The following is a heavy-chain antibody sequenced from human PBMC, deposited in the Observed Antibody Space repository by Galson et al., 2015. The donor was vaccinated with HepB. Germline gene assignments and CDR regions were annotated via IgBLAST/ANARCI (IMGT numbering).Heavy chain of an antibody. V-gene: IGHV6-1*01. J-gene: IGHJ3*02. CDR2: AYYRSKWYS. Sequence: CAISGDSVSSNSAAWNWIRQSPSRGLEWLGRAYYRSKWYSDYAPSVKSRIIINPDTSKNQFSLQLNSVTPEDTAVYYCARDSRIAVAGTDAFDIWGQGTMVTVSS. D-gene: IGHD6-19*01. CDR1: GDSVSSNSAA. CDR3: ARDSRIAVAGTDAFDI.